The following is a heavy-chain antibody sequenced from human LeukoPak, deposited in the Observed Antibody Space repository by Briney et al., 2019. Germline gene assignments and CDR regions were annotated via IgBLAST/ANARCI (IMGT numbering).Heavy chain of an antibody. CDR3: ARKNHLFNAAFDI. J-gene: IGHJ3*02. V-gene: IGHV3-53*01. CDR2: TYSDGST. D-gene: IGHD1-14*01. CDR1: GFTVSSNY. Sequence: GGSLRLSCAASGFTVSSNYMSWVRQAPGKGLEWVSITYSDGSTNYADSAKGRFTISRDNSKNTLSLQMNSLRAEDTAVYYCARKNHLFNAAFDIWGQGTVVTVSS.